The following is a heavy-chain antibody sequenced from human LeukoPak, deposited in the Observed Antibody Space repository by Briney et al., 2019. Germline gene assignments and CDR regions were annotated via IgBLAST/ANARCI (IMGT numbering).Heavy chain of an antibody. D-gene: IGHD6-6*01. CDR3: ARDEKGSSHGSRPDY. CDR2: ISAYNGNT. Sequence: ASVKVSCKASGYTFTGYYIHWVRQAPGQGLEWMGWISAYNGNTNYAQKLQGRVTMTTDTSTSTAYMELRSLRSDDTAVYYCARDEKGSSHGSRPDYWGQGTLVTVSS. V-gene: IGHV1-18*04. J-gene: IGHJ4*02. CDR1: GYTFTGYY.